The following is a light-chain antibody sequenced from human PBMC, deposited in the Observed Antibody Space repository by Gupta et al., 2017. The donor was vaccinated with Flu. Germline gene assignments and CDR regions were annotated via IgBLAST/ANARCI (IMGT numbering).Light chain of an antibody. CDR3: NSDTSSSNPIV. Sequence: ITSSCTGTSSDVGGNNYVSGYQQNPGKAPKLMIYEVSNRPSGVSNSFSGSKYGNTASLTISGLQAEDEADYYCNSDTSSSNPIVFRTGTKVTVL. V-gene: IGLV2-14*01. CDR1: SSDVGGNNY. J-gene: IGLJ1*01. CDR2: EVS.